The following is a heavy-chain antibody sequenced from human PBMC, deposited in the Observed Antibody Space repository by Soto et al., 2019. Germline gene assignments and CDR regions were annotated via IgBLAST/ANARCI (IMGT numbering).Heavy chain of an antibody. CDR1: RYSINNNNW. D-gene: IGHD5-12*01. J-gene: IGHJ4*02. V-gene: IGHV4-4*02. CDR2: LHHGGST. CDR3: TKNSAYALDY. Sequence: SETLSLTCDVSRYSINNNNWWSWVRQPPGGGLEWIGELHHGGSTNYNPSLESRATFSVDISKNQFFLKLSSVTAADTAVYYCTKNSAYALDYWGQGTLVTAPQ.